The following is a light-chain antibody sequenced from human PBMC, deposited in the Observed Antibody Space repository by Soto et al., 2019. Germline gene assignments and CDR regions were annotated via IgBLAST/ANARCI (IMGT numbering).Light chain of an antibody. CDR2: DAS. Sequence: DIQMTQSPSTLYASVGDRVTITCRASQSISSWLAWYQQKPGKAPKLLIYDASSLESGVPSRFSGSGSGTEFTLTISSLQPDDFATYYCQQYNSYLLTFGGGTNVEIK. CDR3: QQYNSYLLT. J-gene: IGKJ4*01. CDR1: QSISSW. V-gene: IGKV1-5*01.